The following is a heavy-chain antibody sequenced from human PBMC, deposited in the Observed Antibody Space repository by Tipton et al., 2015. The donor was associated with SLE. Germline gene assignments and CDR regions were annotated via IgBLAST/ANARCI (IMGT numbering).Heavy chain of an antibody. Sequence: TLSLTCAVSGYSISSSHYWSWIRQPPGKGLEWIGYIYYSGSTNYNPSLKSRVTMSVDTSKNQFSLKLSSVTAADTAVYYCARETSSLFDYWGQGTLVTVSS. J-gene: IGHJ4*02. CDR2: IYYSGST. CDR1: GYSISSSHY. CDR3: ARETSSLFDY. D-gene: IGHD6-19*01. V-gene: IGHV4-28*03.